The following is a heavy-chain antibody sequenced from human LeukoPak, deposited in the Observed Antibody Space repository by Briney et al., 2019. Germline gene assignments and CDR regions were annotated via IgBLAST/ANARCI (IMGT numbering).Heavy chain of an antibody. CDR3: ARDSSGLDAFDI. D-gene: IGHD6-19*01. CDR2: ISSSSIYI. V-gene: IGHV3-21*01. CDR1: GFTFSDYS. Sequence: PGGSLRLSCAASGFTFSDYSMNWVRQAPGKGLEWVSSISSSSIYIYYADSVKGRFTISRDNAENSLYLQMSSLRAEDTAVYYCARDSSGLDAFDIWGQGTMVTVSS. J-gene: IGHJ3*02.